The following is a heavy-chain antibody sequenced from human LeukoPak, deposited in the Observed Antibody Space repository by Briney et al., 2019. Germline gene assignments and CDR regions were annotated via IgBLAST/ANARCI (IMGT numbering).Heavy chain of an antibody. CDR1: GGSISSGSYY. Sequence: SETLSLTCTVSGGSISSGSYYWSWIRQPAGKGLEWIGRIYTSGSTNYNPSLKSLVTISVDTSKNQFSLKLSSVTAADTAVYYCARERVEATVTTWRYFDYWGQGTLVTVSS. CDR2: IYTSGST. CDR3: ARERVEATVTTWRYFDY. J-gene: IGHJ4*02. D-gene: IGHD4-11*01. V-gene: IGHV4-61*02.